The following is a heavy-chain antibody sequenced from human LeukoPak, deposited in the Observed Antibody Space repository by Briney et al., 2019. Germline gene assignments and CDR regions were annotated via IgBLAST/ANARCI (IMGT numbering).Heavy chain of an antibody. D-gene: IGHD2-15*01. J-gene: IGHJ4*02. CDR2: FASGRSP. V-gene: IGHV3-23*05. Sequence: QSGGSLRLSCAASGFTFDSYALAWVRQAPGKGLEWVSSFASGRSPSYADSVEGRLTMSRDNAKNTVYLQMDNLRAEDTAIYYCARQLGYCSAGTCYFDSWGQGTLVAVSS. CDR3: ARQLGYCSAGTCYFDS. CDR1: GFTFDSYA.